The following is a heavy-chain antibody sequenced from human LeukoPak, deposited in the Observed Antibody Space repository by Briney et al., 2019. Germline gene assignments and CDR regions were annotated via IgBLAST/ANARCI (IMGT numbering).Heavy chain of an antibody. V-gene: IGHV1-2*02. Sequence: ASVKVSCKASGYTFTGYYMHWVRQAPGQGLEWMGWINPNSGGTNYAQKFQGRVTMTRDTSISTAYMELSRLRSDDTAVYYCARAMTTFETLDYWGQGTLVTVSS. CDR3: ARAMTTFETLDY. CDR2: INPNSGGT. CDR1: GYTFTGYY. D-gene: IGHD4-11*01. J-gene: IGHJ4*02.